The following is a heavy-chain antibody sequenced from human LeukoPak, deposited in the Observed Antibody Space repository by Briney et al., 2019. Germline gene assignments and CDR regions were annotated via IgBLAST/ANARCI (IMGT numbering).Heavy chain of an antibody. CDR1: GYTLTELS. V-gene: IGHV1-24*01. D-gene: IGHD6-19*01. CDR2: FDPEDGET. Sequence: ASVKVSCKVSGYTLTELSMHWVRQAPGKGLEWMGGFDPEDGETIYAQKFQGRVTMTEDTSTDTAYMELSSLRSEDTAVYYCATVAPIAVAGTNWFDPWGQGTLVTVSS. J-gene: IGHJ5*02. CDR3: ATVAPIAVAGTNWFDP.